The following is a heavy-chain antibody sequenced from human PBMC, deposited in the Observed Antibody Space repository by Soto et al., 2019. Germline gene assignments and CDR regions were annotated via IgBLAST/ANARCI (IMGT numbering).Heavy chain of an antibody. Sequence: QVQLVQSGAEVKKPGASVKVSCTASGYSVLSYGFSWVRQAPGQGLEWMGYINTETGNTFYAQRLQGRVTMTTNTSTNPAYMELRRLTSDDTAVYFCGRDRPNSKLGFWGQGTLITISS. CDR1: GYSVLSYG. D-gene: IGHD3-3*01. J-gene: IGHJ4*02. V-gene: IGHV1-18*01. CDR3: GRDRPNSKLGF. CDR2: INTETGNT.